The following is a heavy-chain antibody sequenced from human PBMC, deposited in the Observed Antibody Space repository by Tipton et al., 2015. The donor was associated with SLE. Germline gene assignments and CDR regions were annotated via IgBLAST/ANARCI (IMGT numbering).Heavy chain of an antibody. CDR1: GFSISSGYY. J-gene: IGHJ4*02. CDR3: ARHAPDYDILTGPYDY. D-gene: IGHD3-9*01. V-gene: IGHV4-38-2*01. CDR2: ISYSGGT. Sequence: TLSLTCVVSGFSISSGYYWGWIRQPPGKGLEWIGTISYSGGTYYNPSLKSRVTISADTSKNQFSLNLSSVTAADTAVYYCARHAPDYDILTGPYDYWGQGTLVTVSS.